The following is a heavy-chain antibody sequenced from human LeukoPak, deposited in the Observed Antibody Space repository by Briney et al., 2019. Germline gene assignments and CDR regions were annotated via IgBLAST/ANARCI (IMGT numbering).Heavy chain of an antibody. Sequence: ASVKVSCKASGYTFTGYYMHWVRQAPGQGLEWMGWINPNSGGTNYAQKFQGRVTMTRDTSISTAYMELSRLRSDDTAVYYCASLNSSSWYPFDYWGQGTLVTVSS. J-gene: IGHJ4*02. CDR1: GYTFTGYY. V-gene: IGHV1-2*02. CDR2: INPNSGGT. CDR3: ASLNSSSWYPFDY. D-gene: IGHD6-13*01.